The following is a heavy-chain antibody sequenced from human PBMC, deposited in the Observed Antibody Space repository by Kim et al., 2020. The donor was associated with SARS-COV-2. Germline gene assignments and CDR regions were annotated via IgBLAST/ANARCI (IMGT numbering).Heavy chain of an antibody. D-gene: IGHD3-10*01. J-gene: IGHJ5*02. Sequence: YYADAVKGRFTISRDNAKNSLYLQMNSLRAEDTAVYYCARDPQGENWFDPWGQGTLVTVSS. CDR3: ARDPQGENWFDP. V-gene: IGHV3-11*01.